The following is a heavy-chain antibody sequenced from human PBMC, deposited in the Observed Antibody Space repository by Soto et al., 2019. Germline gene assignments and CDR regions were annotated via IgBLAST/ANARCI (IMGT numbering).Heavy chain of an antibody. J-gene: IGHJ4*02. Sequence: ASVKVSCKTSGDTFTNFGLSWVRQAPGQGLEWMGWIATYNSNKNYAQKFQGRLTLTTDTSTSTGYMELNSLRAEDTAVYYCARDQDSSGYYYVVPPQNDYWGQGTLVTVSS. CDR1: GDTFTNFG. D-gene: IGHD3-22*01. V-gene: IGHV1-18*01. CDR3: ARDQDSSGYYYVVPPQNDY. CDR2: IATYNSNK.